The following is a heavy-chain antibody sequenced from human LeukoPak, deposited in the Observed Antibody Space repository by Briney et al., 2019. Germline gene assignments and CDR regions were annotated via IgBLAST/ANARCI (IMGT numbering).Heavy chain of an antibody. D-gene: IGHD3-10*01. CDR2: INHSGST. CDR3: ARDRYYYGSGSYYFDY. V-gene: IGHV4-34*01. CDR1: GGSFSGYY. Sequence: SETLSLTCAVYGGSFSGYYWSWIRQPPGKGLEWIGEINHSGSTNYNPSLKSRVTISVDTSKNLFSLKLSSVTAADTAVYYCARDRYYYGSGSYYFDYWGQGTLVTVSS. J-gene: IGHJ4*02.